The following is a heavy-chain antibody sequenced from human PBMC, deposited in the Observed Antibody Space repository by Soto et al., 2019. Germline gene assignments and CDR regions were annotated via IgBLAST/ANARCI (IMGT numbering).Heavy chain of an antibody. CDR1: GFSLSTSGVG. CDR3: AHKGYYYGSGQHNWFDP. V-gene: IGHV2-5*02. J-gene: IGHJ5*02. D-gene: IGHD3-10*01. Sequence: SGPTLVNPTQTLTLTCTFSGFSLSTSGVGVGWIRQPPGKALEWLALIYWDDDKRYSPSLKSRLTITKDTSKNQVVLTMTNMDPVDTATYYCAHKGYYYGSGQHNWFDPWGQGTLVTVSS. CDR2: IYWDDDK.